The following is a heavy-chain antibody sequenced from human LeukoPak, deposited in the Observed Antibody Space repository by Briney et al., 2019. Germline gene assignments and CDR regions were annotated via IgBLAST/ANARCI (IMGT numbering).Heavy chain of an antibody. V-gene: IGHV3-9*01. CDR1: GFTFDDYA. CDR2: ISWNNDSI. Sequence: GGSLRLSCAASGFTFDDYARHWVRQAPGKGLEWVSGISWNNDSIGYADSVKGRFTISRDNAKNSLYLQMNSLRAEDTALYYCAKGSFTVTYTSFDYWGQGTLVTVSS. D-gene: IGHD4-11*01. CDR3: AKGSFTVTYTSFDY. J-gene: IGHJ4*02.